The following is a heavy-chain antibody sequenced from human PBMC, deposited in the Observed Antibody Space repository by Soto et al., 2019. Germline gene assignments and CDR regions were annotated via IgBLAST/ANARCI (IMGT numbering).Heavy chain of an antibody. V-gene: IGHV1-3*01. J-gene: IGHJ4*02. Sequence: ASVKVSCKASGYTITCCAMHWVRQAPGQRLEWMGWINAGNGNTKYSQKFQGRVTITRDTSASTAYMELSSLRSEDTAVYYCARCPLVVIEENEYYFDYWGQGTLVTVSS. CDR2: INAGNGNT. CDR3: ARCPLVVIEENEYYFDY. D-gene: IGHD3-22*01. CDR1: GYTITCCA.